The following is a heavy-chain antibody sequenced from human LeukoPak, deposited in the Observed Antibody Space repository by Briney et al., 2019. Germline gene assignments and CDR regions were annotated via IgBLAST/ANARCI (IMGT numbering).Heavy chain of an antibody. CDR1: EFSVSGNY. J-gene: IGHJ4*02. Sequence: GGSLRLSCAASEFSVSGNYMSWVRQAPGKGLEWVSSITGNGGSTYYADSVKGRFSISRDNSKNTLYLQMDSLRAEDTAVYHCARDSGSYLQPTDYWGQGTLVTVSS. V-gene: IGHV3-23*01. CDR2: ITGNGGST. CDR3: ARDSGSYLQPTDY. D-gene: IGHD1-26*01.